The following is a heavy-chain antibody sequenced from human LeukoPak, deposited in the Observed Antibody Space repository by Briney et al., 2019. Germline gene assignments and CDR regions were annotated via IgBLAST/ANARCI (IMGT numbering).Heavy chain of an antibody. V-gene: IGHV1-2*02. CDR1: GYTFTGYY. D-gene: IGHD1-26*01. J-gene: IGHJ4*02. Sequence: ASVKVSCKASGYTFTGYYMHWVRQAPGQGLEWMGWINPNSGGTNYAQKFQGRVTMTRDTSISTAYMELSRLRSDDTAVYYCARDELVGAIDFDYWGQGTLVTVSS. CDR2: INPNSGGT. CDR3: ARDELVGAIDFDY.